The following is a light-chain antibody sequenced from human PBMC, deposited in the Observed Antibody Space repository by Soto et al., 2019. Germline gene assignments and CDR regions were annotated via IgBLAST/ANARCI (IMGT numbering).Light chain of an antibody. J-gene: IGLJ3*02. CDR1: SSDIGGYNY. V-gene: IGLV2-14*03. Sequence: QSALTQPASVSGSPGQSITFSCTGTSSDIGGYNYVSWYQQHPGKAPKLMIYEVSNRPSGVSDRFSGSKSGNTASLTISGLQAEDEADYYCSSYTPSSTLRVFGGGTKLTVL. CDR3: SSYTPSSTLRV. CDR2: EVS.